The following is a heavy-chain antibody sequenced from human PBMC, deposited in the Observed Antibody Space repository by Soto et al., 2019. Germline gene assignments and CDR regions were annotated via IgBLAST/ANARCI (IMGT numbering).Heavy chain of an antibody. CDR1: GGSFSGYY. V-gene: IGHV4-34*01. CDR3: ARGRARGYSYGGHNWFDP. D-gene: IGHD5-18*01. Sequence: PSETLSLTCAVYGGSFSGYYWSWIRRPPGKGLEWIGEINHSGSTNYNPSLKSRVTISVDTSKNQFSLKLSSVTAADTAVYYCARGRARGYSYGGHNWFDPWGQGTLVTVSS. CDR2: INHSGST. J-gene: IGHJ5*02.